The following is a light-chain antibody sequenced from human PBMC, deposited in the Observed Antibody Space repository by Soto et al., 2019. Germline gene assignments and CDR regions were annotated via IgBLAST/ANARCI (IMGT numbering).Light chain of an antibody. V-gene: IGKV3-15*01. CDR2: HAS. CDR3: QQYGNSGVT. J-gene: IGKJ3*01. CDR1: QSVSSS. Sequence: EIVMTQSRTTMSVSPGSRSTLSCRASQSVSSSLAWYQQKPGQAPRIVIYHASTGATSIPARFSGSGYGTDFNLTISRLEPEDFAVYYCQQYGNSGVTFGPGTKVDIK.